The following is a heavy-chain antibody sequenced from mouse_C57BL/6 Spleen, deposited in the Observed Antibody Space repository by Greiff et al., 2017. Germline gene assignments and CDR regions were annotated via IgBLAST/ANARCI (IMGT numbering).Heavy chain of an antibody. J-gene: IGHJ4*01. CDR3: ARDLANWDAMDY. Sequence: EVKLVESGGGLVKPGGSLKLSCEASGFTFSSYAMSWVRQTPEKRLEWVATISDGGSYTYYPDNVKGRFTISRDNSKNNLYLQMSHLKSEDTAMYYCARDLANWDAMDYWGQGTSVTVSS. CDR2: ISDGGSYT. V-gene: IGHV5-4*01. CDR1: GFTFSSYA. D-gene: IGHD4-1*01.